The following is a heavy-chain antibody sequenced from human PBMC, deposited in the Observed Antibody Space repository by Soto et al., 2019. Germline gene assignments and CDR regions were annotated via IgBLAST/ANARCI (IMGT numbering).Heavy chain of an antibody. D-gene: IGHD5-12*01. CDR3: AREGVNSGYGYYYYGKDV. Sequence: ASVKFSWKASGYTFTSYYMHWVRQAPGQGLDWMGIINPSGGSTSYAQKFQGRVTMTRDTSTSTVYMELSSLRSEDTAVYYCAREGVNSGYGYYYYGKDVWGQGTTVTVSS. CDR1: GYTFTSYY. J-gene: IGHJ6*02. V-gene: IGHV1-46*01. CDR2: INPSGGST.